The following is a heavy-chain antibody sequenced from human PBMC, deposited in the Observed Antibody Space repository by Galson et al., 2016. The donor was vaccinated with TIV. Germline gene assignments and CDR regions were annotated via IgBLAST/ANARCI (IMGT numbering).Heavy chain of an antibody. D-gene: IGHD5-12*01. CDR3: ARIIGISPSGPFDY. CDR1: GFIISDYY. V-gene: IGHV3-11*06. CDR2: TGSSGNT. Sequence: SLRLSCAASGFIISDYYMSWIRQAPGKGLEWISSTGSSGNTHYAEFVEGRFTISRDNAANSLHLHMDSLRAEDTALFYCARIIGISPSGPFDYWGQGALVTVSS. J-gene: IGHJ4*02.